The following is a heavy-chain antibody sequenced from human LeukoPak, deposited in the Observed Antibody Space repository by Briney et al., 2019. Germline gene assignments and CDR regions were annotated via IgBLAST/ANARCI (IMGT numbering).Heavy chain of an antibody. CDR1: GFTFSSYA. CDR2: ISASGGST. CDR3: AKGTEPSDYGAHFDY. V-gene: IGHV3-23*01. D-gene: IGHD4-17*01. Sequence: GGSLRLSCAASGFTFSSYAMSWVRQAPGKGLEWVSAISASGGSTYYADSVKGRFTMSRDNSKNTLYLQMNSLRAEDTAVYYCAKGTEPSDYGAHFDYWGQGTLVTVSS. J-gene: IGHJ4*02.